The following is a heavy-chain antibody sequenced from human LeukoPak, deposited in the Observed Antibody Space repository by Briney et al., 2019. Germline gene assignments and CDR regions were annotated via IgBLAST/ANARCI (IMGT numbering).Heavy chain of an antibody. Sequence: SETLSLTCTVSGGSISSYYWSWIRQPPGKGLEWIGYIYTSGSTNYNPSLKSRVTISVDRSKDQFSLKLSSVTAADTAVYYCARGARAANGDAFDIWGQGTMVTVSS. J-gene: IGHJ3*02. V-gene: IGHV4-4*09. CDR1: GGSISSYY. CDR2: IYTSGST. D-gene: IGHD2-15*01. CDR3: ARGARAANGDAFDI.